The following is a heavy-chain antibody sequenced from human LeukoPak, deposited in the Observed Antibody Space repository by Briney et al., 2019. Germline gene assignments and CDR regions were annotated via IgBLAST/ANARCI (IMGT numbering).Heavy chain of an antibody. CDR1: GFTFSSYW. Sequence: PAGSLRLSCAASGFTFSSYWMSWVRQAPGKVLEWVANIKQDGSEKYYVDSVKGRFTISRDNAKNSLYLQMNSLRAEDTAVYYCARERGYDFWSGYYGMDVWGQGTTVTVSS. V-gene: IGHV3-7*05. D-gene: IGHD3-3*01. CDR2: IKQDGSEK. J-gene: IGHJ6*02. CDR3: ARERGYDFWSGYYGMDV.